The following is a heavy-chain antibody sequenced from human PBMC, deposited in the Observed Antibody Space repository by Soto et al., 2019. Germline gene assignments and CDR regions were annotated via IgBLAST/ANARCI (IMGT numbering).Heavy chain of an antibody. CDR3: AHRVLRTVFGLVTTTAIYFDF. V-gene: IGHV2-5*02. CDR1: GFSLTTSGVG. D-gene: IGHD3-3*01. Sequence: KESGPTQVKPRQTLTLTCTFSGFSLTTSGVGVGWIRQSPGKATEWLALIYWDDDKRYSPSLKSRPTITKDTSKNQVVLTMADLDPADTATYYCAHRVLRTVFGLVTTTAIYFDFWGQGTPVAVSS. CDR2: IYWDDDK. J-gene: IGHJ4*02.